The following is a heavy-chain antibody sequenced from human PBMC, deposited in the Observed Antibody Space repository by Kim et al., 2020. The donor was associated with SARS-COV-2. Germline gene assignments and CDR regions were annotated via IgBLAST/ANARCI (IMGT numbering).Heavy chain of an antibody. Sequence: SETLSLTCTVSGGSISSGGYYWSWIRQHPGKGLEWIGYIYYSGSTYYNPSLKSRVTISVDTSKNQFSLKLSSVTAADTAVYYCARDHNYGDYPFLFGYWGQGTLVTVSS. CDR1: GGSISSGGYY. CDR3: ARDHNYGDYPFLFGY. V-gene: IGHV4-31*03. D-gene: IGHD4-17*01. J-gene: IGHJ4*02. CDR2: IYYSGST.